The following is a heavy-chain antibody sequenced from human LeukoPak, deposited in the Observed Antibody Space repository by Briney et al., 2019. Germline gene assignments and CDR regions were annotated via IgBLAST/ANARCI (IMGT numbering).Heavy chain of an antibody. CDR2: ISSSSSTI. CDR1: GFTFSSYS. D-gene: IGHD1-26*01. J-gene: IGHJ4*02. V-gene: IGHV3-48*04. Sequence: GGSLRLSCAASGFTFSSYSMNWIRQAPGKGLEWVSFISSSSSTIYYADSVKGRFTTSRDNAKNSLYLQMNSLRAGDTAVYYCARDRGGSYSAIDYWGQRTLVTVSS. CDR3: ARDRGGSYSAIDY.